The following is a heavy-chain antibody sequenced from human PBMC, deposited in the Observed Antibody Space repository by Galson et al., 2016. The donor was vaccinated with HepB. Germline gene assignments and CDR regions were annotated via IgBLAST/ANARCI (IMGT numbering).Heavy chain of an antibody. CDR1: GVSISSGSYY. V-gene: IGHV4-61*02. CDR2: IYTSGST. CDR3: ARDDIPASGPPPSESYWYFDL. D-gene: IGHD6-13*01. Sequence: LSLTCTVSGVSISSGSYYWSWIRQPAGKGLEWIGRIYTSGSTNYNPSLKSRVTISVDTSKNQFSLRLSSVTAADTAVYYCARDDIPASGPPPSESYWYFDLWGRGTLVTVSS. J-gene: IGHJ2*01.